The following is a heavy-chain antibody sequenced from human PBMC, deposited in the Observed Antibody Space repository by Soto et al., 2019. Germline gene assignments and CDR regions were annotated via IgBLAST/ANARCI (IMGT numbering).Heavy chain of an antibody. D-gene: IGHD2-8*01. J-gene: IGHJ6*02. V-gene: IGHV6-1*01. CDR2: TYYRSKWYN. CDR3: ARERDCSHSRCYLYGLDV. CDR1: GESVSNSTAA. Sequence: SPTLSLTCAISGESVSNSTAAWNWIRQSPSRGLEWLGRTYYRSKWYNEYALSVKSRISINPDTSKNQFSLQLNSVTPEDTAVYYCARERDCSHSRCYLYGLDVWGQGTTVTVSS.